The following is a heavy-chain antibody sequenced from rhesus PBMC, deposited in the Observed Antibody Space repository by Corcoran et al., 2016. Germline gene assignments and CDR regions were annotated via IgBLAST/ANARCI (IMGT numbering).Heavy chain of an antibody. Sequence: EMQLVESGGGLVQPGGSLRLSCAASGFTFSDHYMEWFRQAPGWGPEWVGFIRKKEKVGTAEYAASVKGRFTISRDDSKNVTYLQMNSLKTEDTAVYYCTTYLLYSGSSDEYFEFWGQGALVTVSS. CDR3: TTYLLYSGSSDEYFEF. CDR2: IRKKEKVGTA. CDR1: GFTFSDHY. D-gene: IGHD6-25*01. J-gene: IGHJ1*01. V-gene: IGHV3-116*01.